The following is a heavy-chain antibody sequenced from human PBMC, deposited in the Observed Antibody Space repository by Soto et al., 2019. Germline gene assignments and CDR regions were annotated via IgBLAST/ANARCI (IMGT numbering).Heavy chain of an antibody. CDR1: GYTFTSYG. V-gene: IGHV1-18*01. CDR2: ISAYNGNT. D-gene: IGHD4-17*01. J-gene: IGHJ4*02. CDR3: ARVGPGTYFYGDPGLDY. Sequence: QVQLVQSGAEVKKPGASVKVSCKASGYTFTSYGISWVRQAPGQGLEWMGWISAYNGNTNCAQKLQGRVTMTTDTSTSTAYMELRSLRSDDTAVYYCARVGPGTYFYGDPGLDYWGQGTLVTVSS.